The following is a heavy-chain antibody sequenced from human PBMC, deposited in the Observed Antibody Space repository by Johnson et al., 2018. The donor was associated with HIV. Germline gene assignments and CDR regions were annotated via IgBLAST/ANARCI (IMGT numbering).Heavy chain of an antibody. CDR2: IRYDGSEK. CDR3: ARDLVSIFGVVRSTDGFDI. J-gene: IGHJ3*02. CDR1: GFTFSSYG. D-gene: IGHD3-3*01. Sequence: QVQLVESGGGVVQPGGSLRLSCAASGFTFSSYGMHWVRQAPGKGLEWVAFIRYDGSEKYYVDSVRGRFTISRDNAKNSLYLQLNSLRVEDTAVYYCARDLVSIFGVVRSTDGFDIWGQGTVVTVSS. V-gene: IGHV3-30*02.